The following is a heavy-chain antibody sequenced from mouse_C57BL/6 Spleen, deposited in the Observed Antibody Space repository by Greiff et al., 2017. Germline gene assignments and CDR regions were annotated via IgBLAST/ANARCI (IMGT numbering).Heavy chain of an antibody. V-gene: IGHV2-2*01. D-gene: IGHD1-1*01. J-gene: IGHJ1*03. CDR2: IWSGGST. CDR3: SGSYYYGSRYFDV. CDR1: GFSLTSYG. Sequence: VMLVESGPGLVQPSQSLSITCTVSGFSLTSYGVHWVRQSPGKGLEWLGVIWSGGSTDYNAAFISRLSISKYNSKSQFFFKMNSLQADDTAIYYCSGSYYYGSRYFDVWGTGNTVTVSS.